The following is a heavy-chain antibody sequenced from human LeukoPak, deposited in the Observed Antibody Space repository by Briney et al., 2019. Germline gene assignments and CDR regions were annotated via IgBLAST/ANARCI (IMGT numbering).Heavy chain of an antibody. J-gene: IGHJ3*02. CDR1: GGSISSYY. CDR3: ARQTVSDAFDI. CDR2: IYNSRST. V-gene: IGHV4-4*07. Sequence: PSETLSLTSTVSGGSISSYYWSWIRQTAGKGLEWFGRIYNSRSTNSNHSFKSRVTMSVDRSKNQFSLKLSSATAADTAVYYCARQTVSDAFDIWGQGTMVTVSS. D-gene: IGHD1-14*01.